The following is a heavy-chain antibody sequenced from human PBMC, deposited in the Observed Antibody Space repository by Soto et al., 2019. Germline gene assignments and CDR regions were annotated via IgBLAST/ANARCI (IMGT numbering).Heavy chain of an antibody. CDR2: ISGSSYI. J-gene: IGHJ5*02. Sequence: EVQLVESGGGLVKPGGSLRLSCAASGFTFSSYSMNWVRQAPGKGLEWVSPISGSSYIYYADSVKGRFTISRDNAKNSLYLQMNSLRAEDTAVYYCARAAEYDSVWGSYRADWFDPWGQGTLVTVSS. D-gene: IGHD3-16*02. V-gene: IGHV3-21*01. CDR1: GFTFSSYS. CDR3: ARAAEYDSVWGSYRADWFDP.